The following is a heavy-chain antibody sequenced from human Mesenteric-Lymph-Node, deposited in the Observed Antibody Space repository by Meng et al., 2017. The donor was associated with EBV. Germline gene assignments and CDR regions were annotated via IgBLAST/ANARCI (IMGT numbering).Heavy chain of an antibody. Sequence: QVQLQQGGAGLLKPSETLSLTCIIYGGSFSGYSWNWIRQAPGKGLEWIGKIHHSETADYNPSLEDRVIISADTSKNQFSLKLTSVTAADTAVYYCARQGYCRTTTCSTWFDPWGQGTLVTVSS. CDR3: ARQGYCRTTTCSTWFDP. J-gene: IGHJ5*02. V-gene: IGHV4-34*01. CDR2: IHHSETA. CDR1: GGSFSGYS. D-gene: IGHD2-2*01.